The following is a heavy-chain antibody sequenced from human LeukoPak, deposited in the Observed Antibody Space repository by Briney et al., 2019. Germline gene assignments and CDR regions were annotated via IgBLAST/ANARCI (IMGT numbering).Heavy chain of an antibody. Sequence: GGSLRLSCAASGFTFSTYWMHWVRQAPGKGLVWVSRLNTDGTSARYADSVKGRFTISRDNAKNTLYLQMNSLRAEDTAVYYCARASYYYDTSGYYYSWFDPWGQGTLVIVSS. CDR2: LNTDGTSA. D-gene: IGHD3-22*01. CDR1: GFTFSTYW. V-gene: IGHV3-74*01. CDR3: ARASYYYDTSGYYYSWFDP. J-gene: IGHJ5*02.